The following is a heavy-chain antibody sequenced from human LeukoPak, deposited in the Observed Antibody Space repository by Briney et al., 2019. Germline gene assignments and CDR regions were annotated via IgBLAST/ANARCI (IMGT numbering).Heavy chain of an antibody. CDR3: AREPSGVGATGYNWFDP. Sequence: PSETLSLTCTVSGGSISSSSYYWGWIRQPPGKGLEWIGSIYYSGSTYYNPSLKSRVTISVDTSKNQFSLQLNSVTPEDTAVYYCAREPSGVGATGYNWFDPWGQGTLVTVSS. CDR2: IYYSGST. J-gene: IGHJ5*02. CDR1: GGSISSSSYY. V-gene: IGHV4-39*07. D-gene: IGHD1-26*01.